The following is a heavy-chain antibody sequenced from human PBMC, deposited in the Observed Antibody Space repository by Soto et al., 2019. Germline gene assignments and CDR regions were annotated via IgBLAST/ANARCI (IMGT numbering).Heavy chain of an antibody. CDR3: ARTITFGGVIPEYFDY. V-gene: IGHV4-59*01. Sequence: SSETLSLTCTFSGGSISSYYWSWIRQPPGKGLEWIGYIYYSGSTNYNPSLKSRVTISVDTSKNQFSLKLSSVTAADTAVYYCARTITFGGVIPEYFDYWGQGTLVTVSS. CDR1: GGSISSYY. CDR2: IYYSGST. D-gene: IGHD3-16*02. J-gene: IGHJ4*02.